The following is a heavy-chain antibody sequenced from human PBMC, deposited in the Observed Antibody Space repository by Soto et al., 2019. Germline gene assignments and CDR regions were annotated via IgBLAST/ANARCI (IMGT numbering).Heavy chain of an antibody. Sequence: QVQLQESGPGLVKPSETLSLTCTVSGGSISSYYWSWIRQPPGKGLEWIGYIYYSGSTNYNPSLKSRVTISIDTSKNQFSLKLSFVTAADTAVYYCARDGGGSPWYFDLWGRGTLVTVSS. J-gene: IGHJ2*01. CDR2: IYYSGST. CDR1: GGSISSYY. D-gene: IGHD2-15*01. V-gene: IGHV4-59*01. CDR3: ARDGGGSPWYFDL.